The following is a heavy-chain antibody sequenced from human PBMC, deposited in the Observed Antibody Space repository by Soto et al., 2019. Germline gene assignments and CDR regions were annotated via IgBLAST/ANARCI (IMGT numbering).Heavy chain of an antibody. J-gene: IGHJ4*02. Sequence: QVQLVESGGGVVQPGRSLRLSCAASGFTFSSYGMHWVRQAPGKGLEWVAVISYDGSNKYYADSVKGRFTISRDNSKNTLYLQMNSLRAEDTAVYYCAKDRVAGHFDYWGQGTLVTVSS. V-gene: IGHV3-30*18. D-gene: IGHD6-19*01. CDR2: ISYDGSNK. CDR1: GFTFSSYG. CDR3: AKDRVAGHFDY.